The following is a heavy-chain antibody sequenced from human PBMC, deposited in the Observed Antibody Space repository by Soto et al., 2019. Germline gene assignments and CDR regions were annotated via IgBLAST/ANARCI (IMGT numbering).Heavy chain of an antibody. J-gene: IGHJ4*02. CDR1: GFTFGDYA. Sequence: GGSLRLSCTASGFTFGDYAMSWFRQAPGKGLEWVGFIRSKAYGGTTEYAASVKGRFTISRDDSKSIAYLQMNSLKTEDTAVYYCTREPLRFLEWLSPLPDRFDYWGQGTLVTVPS. V-gene: IGHV3-49*03. CDR3: TREPLRFLEWLSPLPDRFDY. D-gene: IGHD3-3*01. CDR2: IRSKAYGGTT.